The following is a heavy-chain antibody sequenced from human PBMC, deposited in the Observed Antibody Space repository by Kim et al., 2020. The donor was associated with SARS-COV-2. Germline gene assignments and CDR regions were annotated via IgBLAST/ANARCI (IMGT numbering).Heavy chain of an antibody. J-gene: IGHJ4*02. V-gene: IGHV1-18*01. D-gene: IGHD2-21*02. CDR2: IGNTGNT. CDR3: AREGLGGNYYSLDFDY. Sequence: ASVKVSCEASGYSFITYGITWVRQAPGQGLEWMGWIGNTGNTHYAQIFRDRVTITTDTSTTTAYMELRGLRSDDTAVYYCAREGLGGNYYSLDFDYWGQGTLVTVPS. CDR1: GYSFITYG.